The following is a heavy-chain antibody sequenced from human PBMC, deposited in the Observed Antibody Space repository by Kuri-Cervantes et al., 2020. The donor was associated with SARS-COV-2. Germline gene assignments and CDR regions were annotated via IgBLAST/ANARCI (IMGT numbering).Heavy chain of an antibody. CDR3: ARDLMTTVTTGAFDI. V-gene: IGHV1-2*02. D-gene: IGHD4-17*01. J-gene: IGHJ3*02. CDR2: INPNGGGT. Sequence: ASVKVSCKASGYTSTDYYIHWVRQAPGQGLEWMGWINPNGGGTNYAQKFQGRVTMTRGTSITTAYMELSRLRFDDTAVYYCARDLMTTVTTGAFDIWGQGTMVTVSS. CDR1: GYTSTDYY.